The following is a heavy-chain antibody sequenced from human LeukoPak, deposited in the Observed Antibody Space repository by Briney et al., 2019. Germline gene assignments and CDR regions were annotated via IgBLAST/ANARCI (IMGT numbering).Heavy chain of an antibody. J-gene: IGHJ4*02. V-gene: IGHV3-30-3*01. CDR2: ISYDGSNK. CDR3: ARATYRGTLN. CDR1: GFTFSSYA. Sequence: GGSLRLSCAASGFTFSSYAMHWVRQAPGKRLEWVAVISYDGSNKYYADSVKGRLTISRDNSKNTLYPQMNSLRAEDTAVYYCARATYRGTLNWGQGTLVTVSS. D-gene: IGHD3-16*01.